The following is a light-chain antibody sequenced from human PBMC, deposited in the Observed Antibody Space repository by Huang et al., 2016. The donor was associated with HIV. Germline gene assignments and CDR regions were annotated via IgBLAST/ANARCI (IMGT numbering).Light chain of an antibody. CDR2: AAS. V-gene: IGKV1-NL1*01. Sequence: DIQMTQSPLSLSASVGDRVTITCRASQGIRNSLAWYQQKPGKAPKLLVYAASRLESGVPSWFSGSGSGTNFTLTISRLQPEDFATYYCQQYHSSWTFGQGTKVEIK. J-gene: IGKJ1*01. CDR1: QGIRNS. CDR3: QQYHSSWT.